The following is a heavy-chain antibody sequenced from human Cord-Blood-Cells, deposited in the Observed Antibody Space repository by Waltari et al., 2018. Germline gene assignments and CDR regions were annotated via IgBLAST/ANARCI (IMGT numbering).Heavy chain of an antibody. V-gene: IGHV4-38-2*02. CDR3: ARDYRRGGVRWFDP. D-gene: IGHD3-16*01. CDR2: IYHSGST. CDR1: GYSISSGYY. Sequence: QVQLQESGPGLVKPSETLSLTCAVSGYSISSGYYWGWIRQPPGKGLEWIGSIYHSGSTYYNPSLKSRVTISVDTSKNQFSLKLSSVTAADTAGYYCARDYRRGGVRWFDPWGQGTLVTVSS. J-gene: IGHJ5*02.